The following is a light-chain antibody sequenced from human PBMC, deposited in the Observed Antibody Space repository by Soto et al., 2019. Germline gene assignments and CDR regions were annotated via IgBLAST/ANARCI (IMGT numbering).Light chain of an antibody. V-gene: IGLV2-14*01. CDR3: SSYSSTSTLYV. CDR2: EVS. Sequence: QSVLTQPASVSGSPGQSITISCTGTSSDVGGYIYVSWYQQHPGKAPKLMIYEVSNRPSGVSNRFSGSKSGNTASLTTSGLQAEDEADYYCSSYSSTSTLYVFGTGTKVTVL. CDR1: SSDVGGYIY. J-gene: IGLJ1*01.